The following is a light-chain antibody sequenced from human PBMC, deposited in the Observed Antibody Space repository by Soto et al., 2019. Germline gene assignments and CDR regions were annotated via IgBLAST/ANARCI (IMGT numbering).Light chain of an antibody. J-gene: IGKJ2*01. Sequence: EIVLTQSPGTLSLSPGQRATLSCRASQSVSSNYLAWYQQKPGQAPRLLIHGASSRATAIPDRFSGSGSGTDFTLTISRLEPEDFAMYYCQQYGTSPQTFGQGIKVEIK. CDR3: QQYGTSPQT. CDR2: GAS. V-gene: IGKV3-20*01. CDR1: QSVSSNY.